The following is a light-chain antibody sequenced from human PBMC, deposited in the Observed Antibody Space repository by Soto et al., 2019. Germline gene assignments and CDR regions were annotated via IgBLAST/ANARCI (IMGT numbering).Light chain of an antibody. CDR1: QSVSSS. CDR3: QQFSKWPPWT. J-gene: IGKJ1*01. CDR2: DAS. V-gene: IGKV3-15*01. Sequence: EVLMTQSPATLSVSPGERATLSCRASQSVSSSLAWYQQKPGQAPRLLIYDASTRATGIPTRFSGSGSGTEFTLTISSLQSEDFAVYYCQQFSKWPPWTFG.